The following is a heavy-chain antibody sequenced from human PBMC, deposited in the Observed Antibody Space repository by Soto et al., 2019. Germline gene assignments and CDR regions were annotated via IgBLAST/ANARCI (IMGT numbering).Heavy chain of an antibody. V-gene: IGHV1-3*01. CDR1: GYTFTSYA. J-gene: IGHJ4*02. CDR3: ARNGIAAAGTTPFDY. D-gene: IGHD6-13*01. Sequence: QVRLVQSGAEVKKPGASVKVSCKASGYTFTSYAMHWVRQAPGQRLEWMGWINAGNGNTKYSQKFQGRVTITRDTSASTAYMELSSLRSEDTAVYYCARNGIAAAGTTPFDYWGQGTLVTVSS. CDR2: INAGNGNT.